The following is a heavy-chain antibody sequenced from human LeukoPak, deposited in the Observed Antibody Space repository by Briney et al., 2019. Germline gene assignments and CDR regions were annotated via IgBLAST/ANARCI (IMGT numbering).Heavy chain of an antibody. D-gene: IGHD3-22*01. CDR2: IYTSGST. CDR3: ASGLHYDSSEDWFDP. Sequence: SQTLSLTCTVSGGSISSGSYYWSWIRQPAGKGLEWIGRIYTSGSTNYNPSLKSRVTISVDTSKNQFSLKLSSVTAADTAVYYCASGLHYDSSEDWFDPWGQGTLVTVSS. CDR1: GGSISSGSYY. V-gene: IGHV4-61*02. J-gene: IGHJ5*02.